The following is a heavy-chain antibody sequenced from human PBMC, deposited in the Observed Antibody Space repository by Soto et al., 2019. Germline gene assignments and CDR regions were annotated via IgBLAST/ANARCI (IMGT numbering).Heavy chain of an antibody. Sequence: QVQLQQWGAGLLKPSETLSLTCAVYGGSFSGYYWSWIRQPPGKGLEWIGEINHSGSTNYNPSLTRRVTISVDTSKSQFSLKLSSVIAADMAVYYCAIASTLYYYDSSGLDYCGQGTLVTVSS. CDR2: INHSGST. CDR3: AIASTLYYYDSSGLDY. J-gene: IGHJ4*02. V-gene: IGHV4-34*01. CDR1: GGSFSGYY. D-gene: IGHD3-22*01.